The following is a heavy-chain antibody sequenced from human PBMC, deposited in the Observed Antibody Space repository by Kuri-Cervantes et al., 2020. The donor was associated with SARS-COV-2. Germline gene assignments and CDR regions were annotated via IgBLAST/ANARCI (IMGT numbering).Heavy chain of an antibody. Sequence: SETLSLTCTVSGGSISGDDYYWSWIRQPPGKGLEWIGYVYYSGSSFYNPSLKSRLSISVATSKNQFSLKLSSVTAADTAVYYCARVNSSGRYEGALYYFDYWGQGTLVTVSS. CDR2: VYYSGSS. CDR1: GGSISGDDYY. CDR3: ARVNSSGRYEGALYYFDY. D-gene: IGHD6-19*01. V-gene: IGHV4-30-4*01. J-gene: IGHJ4*02.